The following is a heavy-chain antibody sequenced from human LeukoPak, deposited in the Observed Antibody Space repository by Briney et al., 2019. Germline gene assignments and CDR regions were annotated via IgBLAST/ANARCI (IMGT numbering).Heavy chain of an antibody. CDR2: ISSSSSCI. V-gene: IGHV3-21*01. D-gene: IGHD3-10*01. CDR3: ARDPPIYGSGSYYTDY. Sequence: PGGSLRLSCAASGCTFSTYSMNWVRQAPGKGLEWVSSISSSSSCIYYADSVKGRFTISRDNAKNSLYLQMNSLRAEDTAVYYCARDPPIYGSGSYYTDYWGQGTLVTVSS. J-gene: IGHJ4*02. CDR1: GCTFSTYS.